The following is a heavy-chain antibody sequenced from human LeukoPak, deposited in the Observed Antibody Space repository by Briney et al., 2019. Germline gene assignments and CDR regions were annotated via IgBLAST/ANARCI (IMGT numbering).Heavy chain of an antibody. Sequence: GGSLTLSCAASGFTVSSNYMSWVRQAPGKGLEWLSVIYSGGSTYYADSVKGRFTISRDNSKNTLYLQMNSLRAEDTAEYYCARDLGYSGYDRGDYWGQGTLVTVSS. J-gene: IGHJ4*02. CDR2: IYSGGST. CDR3: ARDLGYSGYDRGDY. D-gene: IGHD5-12*01. V-gene: IGHV3-66*01. CDR1: GFTVSSNY.